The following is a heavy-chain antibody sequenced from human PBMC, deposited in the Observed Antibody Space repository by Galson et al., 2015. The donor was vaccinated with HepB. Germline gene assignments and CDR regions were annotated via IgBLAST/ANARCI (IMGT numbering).Heavy chain of an antibody. CDR1: GGTFSNLA. CDR3: AREAPIAIRQYGMDV. D-gene: IGHD2-21*01. Sequence: SVKVSCKASGGTFSNLAMNWVRQAPGQGLEWIGGIIPIFATPNYAQKFQGRVTITADESTTTAYMELSSLRSEDTAVYYCAREAPIAIRQYGMDVWGQGTTVTVSS. J-gene: IGHJ6*02. CDR2: IIPIFATP. V-gene: IGHV1-69*13.